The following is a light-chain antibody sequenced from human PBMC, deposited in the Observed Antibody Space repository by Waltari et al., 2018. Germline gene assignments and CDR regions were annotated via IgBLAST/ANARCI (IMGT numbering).Light chain of an antibody. CDR2: QAS. CDR3: QQSNSYPWT. J-gene: IGKJ1*01. CDR1: QSIGYW. V-gene: IGKV1-5*03. Sequence: DIQMTQSPSTLSASVGDRVTITCRASQSIGYWLTWIQPKPGSAPKFLIYQASSLETGGPSRFSGSGSGTEFTLTITNVQPDDFATYYCQQSNSYPWTFGQGTRVEMK.